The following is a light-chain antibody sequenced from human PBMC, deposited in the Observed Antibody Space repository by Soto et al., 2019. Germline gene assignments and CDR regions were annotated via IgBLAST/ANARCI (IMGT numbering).Light chain of an antibody. V-gene: IGKV1-5*01. Sequence: DIRVTQSPSTLSASVGDRVTITCRASQSISSSLAWYHQKPGTAPKLLIYDASSLERGVPSRFSGSGSGTEFTLTISSLQPDDFATYYCQQYGGFSRTFGQGTKV. CDR2: DAS. CDR3: QQYGGFSRT. J-gene: IGKJ1*01. CDR1: QSISSS.